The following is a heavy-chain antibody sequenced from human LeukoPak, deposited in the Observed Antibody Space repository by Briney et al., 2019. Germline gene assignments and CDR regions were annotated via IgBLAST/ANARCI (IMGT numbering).Heavy chain of an antibody. J-gene: IGHJ5*02. V-gene: IGHV4-59*08. CDR3: ARRYSSSWYVGFFDP. CDR1: GASIRNYY. D-gene: IGHD6-13*01. Sequence: SETLSLTCTVSGASIRNYYWSGIRQSPGKGLEWIGYIYYSGSTNYNPSLESRVAMSVDTSKNQFSLRLSSVTAADTAIYYCARRYSSSWYVGFFDPWGQGTLVTVSS. CDR2: IYYSGST.